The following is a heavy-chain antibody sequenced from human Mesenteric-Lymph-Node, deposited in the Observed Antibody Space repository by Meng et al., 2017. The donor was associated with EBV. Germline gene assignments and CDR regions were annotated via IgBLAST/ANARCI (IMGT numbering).Heavy chain of an antibody. V-gene: IGHV3-21*01. CDR3: ARDQGGY. J-gene: IGHJ4*02. CDR2: ISGGPNYI. CDR1: GFTFSSYT. Sequence: VELVGSGGGLVKPGGSLRLSCAASGFTFSSYTMNWVRQAPGKGLEWVSSISGGPNYIYYADSVKGRFTISRDNAKNSLYLQMNSLRAEDTAVYYCARDQGGYWGQGTLVTVSS.